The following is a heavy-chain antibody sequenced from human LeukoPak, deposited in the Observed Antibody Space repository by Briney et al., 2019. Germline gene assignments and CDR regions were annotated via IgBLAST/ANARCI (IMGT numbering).Heavy chain of an antibody. CDR2: INPKSGRT. V-gene: IGHV1-8*02. J-gene: IGHJ4*02. D-gene: IGHD3-16*02. CDR1: GYTFTNYD. CDR3: ARDGLYDYVWGSYRHYDY. Sequence: ASVKVSCKTSGYTFTNYDINWVRQATGQGLEWMGWINPKSGRTGYAQKFQGRVTMTTDTSTSTAYMELRSLRSDDTAVYYCARDGLYDYVWGSYRHYDYWGQGTLVTVSS.